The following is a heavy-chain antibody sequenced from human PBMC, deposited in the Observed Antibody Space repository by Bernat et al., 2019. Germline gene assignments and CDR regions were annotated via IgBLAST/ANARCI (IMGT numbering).Heavy chain of an antibody. Sequence: QVQLVQSGIEVEKPGVSVKVSCKASGYTFISYGINWVRQAPGQGLEWMGCISVYNGNTNYAQKLQGRVTMTTDTSTCTAYLELGILRSDDTAVYYCAGDYCDSLGSSIKGPFDYWGQGTLVTVSS. CDR1: GYTFISYG. CDR3: AGDYCDSLGSSIKGPFDY. J-gene: IGHJ4*02. V-gene: IGHV1-18*01. CDR2: ISVYNGNT. D-gene: IGHD3-22*01.